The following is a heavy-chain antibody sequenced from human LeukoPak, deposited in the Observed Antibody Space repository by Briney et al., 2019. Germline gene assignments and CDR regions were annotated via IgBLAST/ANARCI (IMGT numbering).Heavy chain of an antibody. V-gene: IGHV4-61*02. J-gene: IGHJ4*02. CDR3: ASIRGFFDY. CDR1: GGSISSGSYY. D-gene: IGHD3-3*02. Sequence: PSETLSLTCTVSGGSISSGSYYWSWIRQPAGKGLEWIGRIYTSGSTNYNPSLKSRVTISVDTSKNQFSLKLSSVTAADTAVYYCASIRGFFDYWGQGTLVTVSS. CDR2: IYTSGST.